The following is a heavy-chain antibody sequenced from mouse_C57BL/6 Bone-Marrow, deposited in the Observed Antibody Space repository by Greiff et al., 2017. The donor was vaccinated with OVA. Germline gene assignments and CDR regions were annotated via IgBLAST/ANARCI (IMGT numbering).Heavy chain of an antibody. J-gene: IGHJ3*01. CDR3: TRSDDGYYRYWYAY. V-gene: IGHV1-15*01. Sequence: QVQLQQSGAELVRPGASVTLSCKASGYTFTDYEMHWVKQTPVHGLEWIGAIDPETGGTAYNQKFKGKAILTADKSSSTAYMELRSLTSEDSAVYYCTRSDDGYYRYWYAYWDQGTLVTVSA. CDR2: IDPETGGT. CDR1: GYTFTDYE. D-gene: IGHD2-3*01.